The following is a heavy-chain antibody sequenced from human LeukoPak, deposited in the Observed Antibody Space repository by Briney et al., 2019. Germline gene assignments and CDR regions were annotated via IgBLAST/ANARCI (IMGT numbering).Heavy chain of an antibody. D-gene: IGHD2-21*02. J-gene: IGHJ1*01. CDR2: FFNSGNT. CDR1: GGSISGGAYY. V-gene: IGHV4-30-4*02. Sequence: PSETLSLTCTVSGGSISGGAYYWSWIRQPPGKGLEWIGNFFNSGNTYSNPSLKSRVTISLDTSKNQFSLKLSSVTAADTAVYYCAGGAICGGDCYSFQHWGQGTLVTVSS. CDR3: AGGAICGGDCYSFQH.